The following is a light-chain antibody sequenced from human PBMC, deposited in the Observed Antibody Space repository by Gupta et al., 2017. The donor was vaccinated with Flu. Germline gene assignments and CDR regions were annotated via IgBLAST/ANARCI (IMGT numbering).Light chain of an antibody. CDR1: QSIGSW. J-gene: IGKJ1*01. CDR3: QHYNSYPWT. V-gene: IGKV1-5*03. Sequence: IQLTQSPSTLSDSLGDRVTITRRASQSIGSWLAWYQQKPGKAPKLLIYRTCSLKSGVPSRCSSSGSGTEVTLTSSSLQHDDFATYYCQHYNSYPWTFGQGTKVEIK. CDR2: RTC.